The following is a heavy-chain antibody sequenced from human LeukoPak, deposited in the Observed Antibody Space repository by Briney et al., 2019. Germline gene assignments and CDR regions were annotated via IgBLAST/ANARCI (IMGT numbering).Heavy chain of an antibody. Sequence: PSETLSLTCADYGGSFIGSYCSWFRQPPGNGLELIGEINRSGSTNYNPSLKSRVTISVDTSKNQFSLKLSSVTAADTAVYYCASGIRRWLTGTPVYYMDVWGKGTTVTVSS. D-gene: IGHD1-20*01. J-gene: IGHJ6*03. CDR1: GGSFIGSY. CDR3: ASGIRRWLTGTPVYYMDV. V-gene: IGHV4-34*01. CDR2: INRSGST.